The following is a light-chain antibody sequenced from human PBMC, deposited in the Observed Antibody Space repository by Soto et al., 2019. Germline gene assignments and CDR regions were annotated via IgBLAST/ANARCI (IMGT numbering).Light chain of an antibody. CDR1: QGIRTF. Sequence: DIQLTQSPSFLSASVGDRVTIPCRASQGIRTFLAWYQQKPGKAPKLLIYAASTLQSGVPSRFSGSGSGTEFTLTISNLQPEDFATYYCQQINTYPWTFGQGTKVEIK. J-gene: IGKJ1*01. V-gene: IGKV1-9*01. CDR2: AAS. CDR3: QQINTYPWT.